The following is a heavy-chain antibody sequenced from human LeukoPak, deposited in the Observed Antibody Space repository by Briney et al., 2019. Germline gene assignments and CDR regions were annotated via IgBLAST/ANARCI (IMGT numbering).Heavy chain of an antibody. J-gene: IGHJ4*02. D-gene: IGHD7-27*01. Sequence: PSETLSLTCTVSGGSISSYYWMWIRQPPGKGLEWIGYIYYSGGTHYNPSLKSRVTMLVDTSKNQFSLKLTAVTAADTAVYARETPGAGHFDYWGQGSLVTVSS. V-gene: IGHV4-59*01. CDR3: ETPGAGHFDY. CDR1: GGSISSYY. CDR2: IYYSGGT.